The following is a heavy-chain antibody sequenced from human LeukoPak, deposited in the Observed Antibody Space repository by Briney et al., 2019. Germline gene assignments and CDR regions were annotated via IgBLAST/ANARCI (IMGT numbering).Heavy chain of an antibody. Sequence: SETLSLTCTVSGGSISSYYWSWIRQPPGKGLEWIGYIYYSGSTNYNPSLKSRVTISVDTSKNQFSLKLSSVTAADTAVYCCARNQYSSSEYFDYWGQGTLVTVSS. J-gene: IGHJ4*02. D-gene: IGHD6-6*01. CDR1: GGSISSYY. CDR2: IYYSGST. CDR3: ARNQYSSSEYFDY. V-gene: IGHV4-59*01.